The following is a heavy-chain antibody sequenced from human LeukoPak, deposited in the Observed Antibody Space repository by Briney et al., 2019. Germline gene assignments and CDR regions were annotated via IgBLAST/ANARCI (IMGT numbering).Heavy chain of an antibody. CDR3: ARDRGGVGIAARPSPFDY. Sequence: GGSLRLSCAASGFTFSDYYMSWIRQAPGKGLEWVSYISSSGSTIYYADSVKGRFTISRDNAKNSLYLQMNSLRAEDTAVYYCARDRGGVGIAARPSPFDYWGQGTLVTVSS. J-gene: IGHJ4*02. CDR1: GFTFSDYY. V-gene: IGHV3-11*04. D-gene: IGHD6-6*01. CDR2: ISSSGSTI.